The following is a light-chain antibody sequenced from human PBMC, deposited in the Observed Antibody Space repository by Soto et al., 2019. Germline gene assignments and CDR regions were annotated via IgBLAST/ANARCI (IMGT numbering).Light chain of an antibody. Sequence: AIQMTQSPSSLSASGGGRVAMTCRASQGIRNDLAWYQQKPGEAPKLLIYGASNLQSGVPSRFSGSGSDTDFTLTISSLQPEDCAIYYCLQDYSYPRTFGLGTRVEIK. V-gene: IGKV1-6*01. J-gene: IGKJ1*01. CDR2: GAS. CDR1: QGIRND. CDR3: LQDYSYPRT.